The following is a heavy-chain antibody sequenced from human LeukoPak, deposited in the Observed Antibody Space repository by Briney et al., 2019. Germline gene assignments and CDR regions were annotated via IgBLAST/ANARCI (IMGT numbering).Heavy chain of an antibody. CDR3: ARAAPRGRYYYDSSGYYTPGAFDI. CDR1: GYTFTSYA. V-gene: IGHV7-4-1*02. Sequence: ASVKVSCKASGYTFTSYAMNWVRQAPGQGLEWMGWINTNTGNPTYAQGFTGRFVFSLDTSVSTAYLLISSLKAEDTAVYYCARAAPRGRYYYDSSGYYTPGAFDIWGQGTMVTVSS. CDR2: INTNTGNP. J-gene: IGHJ3*02. D-gene: IGHD3-22*01.